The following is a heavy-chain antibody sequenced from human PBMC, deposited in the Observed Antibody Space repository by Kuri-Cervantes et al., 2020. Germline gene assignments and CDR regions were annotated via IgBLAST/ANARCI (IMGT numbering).Heavy chain of an antibody. CDR1: GFTFSSYA. CDR2: ISYDGSNK. D-gene: IGHD3-22*01. V-gene: IGHV3-30-3*01. CDR3: ARDSYYYDSSGYYPPAGYYGMDV. J-gene: IGHJ6*02. Sequence: GGSLRLSCAASGFTFSSYAMHWVRQAPGKGLEWVAVISYDGSNKYYADSVKGRFTISRDNAKNSLYLQMNSLRAEDTAVYYCARDSYYYDSSGYYPPAGYYGMDVWGQGTTVTVSS.